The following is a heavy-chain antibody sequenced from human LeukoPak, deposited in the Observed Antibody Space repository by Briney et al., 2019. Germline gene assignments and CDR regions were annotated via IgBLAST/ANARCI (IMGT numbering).Heavy chain of an antibody. V-gene: IGHV3-21*01. CDR2: ISSSSYI. J-gene: IGHJ3*02. CDR1: GFTFSSYS. D-gene: IGHD3-16*01. Sequence: GGSLRLSCAASGFTFSSYSMNWVRQAPGKGLEWVSSISSSSYIYYADSVKGRFTISRDNAKNSLYLQMNSLRAEDTAVYYCAGGIGFTYDDFDIWGQGTMVTVSS. CDR3: AGGIGFTYDDFDI.